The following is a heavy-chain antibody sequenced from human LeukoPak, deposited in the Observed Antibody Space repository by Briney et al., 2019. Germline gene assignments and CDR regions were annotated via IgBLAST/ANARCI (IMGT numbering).Heavy chain of an antibody. CDR1: GFTFNSYA. J-gene: IGHJ5*01. V-gene: IGHV3-23*01. Sequence: GGSLRLSCAASGFTFNSYAMTWVRQAPGKGLEWVSTISDTGGGTYYADSVKGRFLISRDNSKNTLYLQMNSLRAEDTAVYYCAKVAPGSYYEDSWGQGTLVTVSS. D-gene: IGHD3-10*01. CDR3: AKVAPGSYYEDS. CDR2: ISDTGGGT.